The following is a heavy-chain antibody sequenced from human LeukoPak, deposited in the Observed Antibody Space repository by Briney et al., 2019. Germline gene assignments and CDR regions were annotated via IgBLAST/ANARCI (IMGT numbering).Heavy chain of an antibody. D-gene: IGHD3-10*01. V-gene: IGHV3-23*01. J-gene: IGHJ3*01. CDR2: IRGNGGGP. Sequence: GGSLRLSCAASGFTFTDYAMTLVRQAPGKGLEWVSSIRGNGGGPFYADSVKGRFTISRDNSENMLFLQMNSLRAEDAAVYYCAKDQIGVLPDAFDVWGQGAMVSVSS. CDR3: AKDQIGVLPDAFDV. CDR1: GFTFTDYA.